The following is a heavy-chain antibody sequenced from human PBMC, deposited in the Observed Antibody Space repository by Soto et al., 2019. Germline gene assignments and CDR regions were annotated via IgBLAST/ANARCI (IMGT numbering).Heavy chain of an antibody. CDR2: IYYSGST. V-gene: IGHV4-61*01. Sequence: SETLSLTCTVSGGSISSSSYYWSWIRQPPGKGLEWIGYIYYSGSTNYNPSLKSRVTISVDTSKNQFSLKLSSVTAADTAVYYCARGDCSSTSCYAGGFDYWGQGTLVTVSS. CDR3: ARGDCSSTSCYAGGFDY. J-gene: IGHJ4*02. D-gene: IGHD2-2*01. CDR1: GGSISSSSYY.